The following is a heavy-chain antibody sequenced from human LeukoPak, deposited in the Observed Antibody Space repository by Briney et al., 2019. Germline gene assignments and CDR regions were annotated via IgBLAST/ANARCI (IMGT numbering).Heavy chain of an antibody. CDR1: GFTFSSYV. Sequence: GGSLRLSCSASGFTFSSYVMHWVRQAPGKGLEWVAVISYDGSNKYYADSVKGRFTISRDNSKNTLYLQMNSLRAEDTAVYYCAKARRVTQSPAGVPLDYWGQGTLVTVSS. CDR3: AKARRVTQSPAGVPLDY. J-gene: IGHJ4*02. D-gene: IGHD5-18*01. CDR2: ISYDGSNK. V-gene: IGHV3-30*18.